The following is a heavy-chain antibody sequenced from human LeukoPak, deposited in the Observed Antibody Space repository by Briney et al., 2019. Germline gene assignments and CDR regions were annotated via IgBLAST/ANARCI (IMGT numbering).Heavy chain of an antibody. J-gene: IGHJ6*02. V-gene: IGHV3-53*01. CDR3: ARGPPSSYYYYYGMDV. CDR2: IYSGGST. Sequence: QPGGSLRLSCAASGFTVSSNYMSWVRQAPGKGLEWVSVIYSGGSTYYADSVKGRFTISRDNSKNTLYLQMNSLRAEDTAVYYYARGPPSSYYYYYGMDVWGQGTTVTVSS. CDR1: GFTVSSNY.